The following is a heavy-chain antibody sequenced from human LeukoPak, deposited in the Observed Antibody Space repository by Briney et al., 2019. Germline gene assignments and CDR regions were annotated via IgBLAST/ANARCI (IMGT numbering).Heavy chain of an antibody. CDR2: INPNIGGT. CDR1: GYTFTGYY. Sequence: ASVKVSCKASGYTFTGYYMHWVRQAPGQGLEWMGWINPNIGGTNYAQKFQGRVTMTRDTSISTAYMELSRLRSDDTAVYYCARGSYYYDSSGYYGSTYYFDYWGQGTLVTVSS. D-gene: IGHD3-22*01. J-gene: IGHJ4*02. CDR3: ARGSYYYDSSGYYGSTYYFDY. V-gene: IGHV1-2*02.